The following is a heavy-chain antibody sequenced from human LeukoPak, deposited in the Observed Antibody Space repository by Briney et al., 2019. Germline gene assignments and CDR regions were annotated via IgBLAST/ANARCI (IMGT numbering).Heavy chain of an antibody. CDR2: IWYDGSNK. D-gene: IGHD6-19*01. CDR3: ARWDSSGFDY. CDR1: GFSFSSYV. Sequence: GRSLRLSCAASGFSFSSYVIHWVRQAPGKGLEWVAVIWYDGSNKYYADSVKGRFTISRDNSKGTLYLEMNSLRAEDTAVYYCARWDSSGFDYWGQGTLVTVSS. V-gene: IGHV3-33*01. J-gene: IGHJ4*02.